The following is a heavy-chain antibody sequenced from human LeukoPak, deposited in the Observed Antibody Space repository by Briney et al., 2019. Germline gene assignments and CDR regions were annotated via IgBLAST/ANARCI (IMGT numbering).Heavy chain of an antibody. CDR3: AREYYDILTGYPNWFDP. D-gene: IGHD3-9*01. CDR2: IIPIFGTA. Sequence: SVKVSCKASGGTFSSYAISWVRQAPGQGLEWMGGIIPIFGTANYAQKFQGRVTITADESTSTAYMELSSLRSEDTAVYYCAREYYDILTGYPNWFDPWGQGTLVTVSS. J-gene: IGHJ5*02. V-gene: IGHV1-69*01. CDR1: GGTFSSYA.